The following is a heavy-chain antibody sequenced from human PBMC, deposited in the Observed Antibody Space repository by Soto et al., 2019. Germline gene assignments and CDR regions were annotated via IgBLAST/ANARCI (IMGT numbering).Heavy chain of an antibody. D-gene: IGHD2-21*02. V-gene: IGHV1-18*01. J-gene: IGHJ6*02. Sequence: GASVKVSCKASGYTFTSYGISWVRQAPGQGLEWMGCTSAYNGTTTHAQKLQGRVTMTTDTSTSTAYMELRSLRSDDTAVYYCARVGGGDSRTYYYYYGMDVWGQGTTVTVSS. CDR1: GYTFTSYG. CDR2: TSAYNGTT. CDR3: ARVGGGDSRTYYYYYGMDV.